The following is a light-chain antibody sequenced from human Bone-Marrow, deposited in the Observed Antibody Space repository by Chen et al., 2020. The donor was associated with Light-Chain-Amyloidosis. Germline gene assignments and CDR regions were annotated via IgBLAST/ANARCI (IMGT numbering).Light chain of an antibody. V-gene: IGLV3-1*01. J-gene: IGLJ3*02. CDR1: NLVQKA. CDR2: HDI. Sequence: SYELTQPPSVSVPPGQTARITCSGDNLVQKAACWYQQKPGQPPVVVIYHDIKRPSGIPERFSGSNSGNSATLTISGTQAMDEADYYCQAWDSGTLVFGGGTKLTVL. CDR3: QAWDSGTLV.